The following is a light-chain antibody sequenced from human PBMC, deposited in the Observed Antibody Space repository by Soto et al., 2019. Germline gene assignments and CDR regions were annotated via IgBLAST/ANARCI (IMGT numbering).Light chain of an antibody. CDR1: QSISSS. CDR2: AAS. V-gene: IGKV1-39*01. Sequence: DIQMTQSPSSLSASIGDRVTITCRASQSISSSLNWYQQKPGKAPKLLIYAASSFQSGVPSRFSRRGSGTDFTLTISSLQPEDFATYYCQQSYSTPQTFGPGTKVDIK. J-gene: IGKJ3*01. CDR3: QQSYSTPQT.